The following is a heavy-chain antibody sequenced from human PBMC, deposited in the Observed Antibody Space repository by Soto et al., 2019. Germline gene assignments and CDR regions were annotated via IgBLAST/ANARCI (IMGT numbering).Heavy chain of an antibody. CDR3: ARQRLEYECSGYYPDALDI. D-gene: IGHD3-22*01. V-gene: IGHV4-34*01. J-gene: IGHJ3*02. Sequence: PSETLSLTCAVYGGSFSGYYWTWIRQPPGTGLEWIGEINHSGSTNYNPSLKSRVTISVDTSKNQFSLKLSSVTAADTAVYYCARQRLEYECSGYYPDALDIWGQGTMDTVSS. CDR2: INHSGST. CDR1: GGSFSGYY.